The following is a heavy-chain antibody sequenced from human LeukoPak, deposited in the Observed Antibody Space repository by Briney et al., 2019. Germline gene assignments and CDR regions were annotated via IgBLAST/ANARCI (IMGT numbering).Heavy chain of an antibody. CDR3: AREDIAALYYFDY. V-gene: IGHV3-11*01. Sequence: GGSLRLSCAASGFTFSDYYMSWIRQAPGKGLEGVSYISSSGSTIYYADSVKGRFTISRDNAKNSLYLQMNSLRAEDTAVYYCAREDIAALYYFDYWGQGTLVTVSS. CDR1: GFTFSDYY. D-gene: IGHD6-6*01. J-gene: IGHJ4*02. CDR2: ISSSGSTI.